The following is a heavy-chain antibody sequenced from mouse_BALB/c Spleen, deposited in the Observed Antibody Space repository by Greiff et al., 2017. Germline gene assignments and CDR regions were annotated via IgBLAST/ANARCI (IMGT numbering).Heavy chain of an antibody. CDR2: ISSGSSTI. V-gene: IGHV5-17*02. J-gene: IGHJ4*01. Sequence: EVKLVESGGGLVQPGGSRKLSCAASGFTFSSFGMHWVRQAPEKGLEWVAYISSGSSTIYYADTVKGRFTISRDNPKNTLFLQMTSLRSEDTAMYYCAGGLRLNNYYAMDYWGQGTSVTVSS. CDR1: GFTFSSFG. CDR3: AGGLRLNNYYAMDY. D-gene: IGHD1-2*01.